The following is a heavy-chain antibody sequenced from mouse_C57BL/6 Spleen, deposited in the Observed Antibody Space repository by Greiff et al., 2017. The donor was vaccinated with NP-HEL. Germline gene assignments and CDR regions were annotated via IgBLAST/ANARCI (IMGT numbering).Heavy chain of an antibody. CDR3: ARGDFSLPWFAY. D-gene: IGHD1-1*01. J-gene: IGHJ3*01. V-gene: IGHV1-69*01. CDR1: GYTFTSYW. CDR2: IDPSDSYT. Sequence: VQLQQPGAELVMPGASVKLSCKASGYTFTSYWMHWVKQRPGQGLEWIGEIDPSDSYTNYNQKFKGKSTLTVDKSSSTAYMQLSSLTSEDSAVDYCARGDFSLPWFAYWGQGTLVTVSA.